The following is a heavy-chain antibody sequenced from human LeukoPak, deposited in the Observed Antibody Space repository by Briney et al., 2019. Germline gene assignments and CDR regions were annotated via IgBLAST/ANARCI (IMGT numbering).Heavy chain of an antibody. CDR1: GFTFDDYA. CDR2: ISGDGGST. Sequence: GGSLRLSCAASGFTFDDYAMHWVRQAPGKGLEWVSLISGDGGSTYYADSVKGRFTISRDNSKNSLYLPMNSLRAEDTALYYGADSGGSSAGYRRPQAMERVLKFDYWGQGTLVTVSS. V-gene: IGHV3-43D*03. J-gene: IGHJ4*02. D-gene: IGHD6-19*01. CDR3: ADSGGSSAGYRRPQAMERVLKFDY.